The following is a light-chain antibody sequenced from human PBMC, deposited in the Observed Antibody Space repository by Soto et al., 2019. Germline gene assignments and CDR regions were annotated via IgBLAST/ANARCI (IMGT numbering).Light chain of an antibody. V-gene: IGKV1-5*03. J-gene: IGKJ1*01. CDR3: QQYNSYSGT. CDR2: KAS. Sequence: DIQLTQYQSTLSASVGDRVTITCRASQSISVWLAWYQQKAGKAPNLLIYKASRLESGVPSRFSGSGSGTEFTLTISSLQPDDFATYYCQQYNSYSGTFGQGTNVDI. CDR1: QSISVW.